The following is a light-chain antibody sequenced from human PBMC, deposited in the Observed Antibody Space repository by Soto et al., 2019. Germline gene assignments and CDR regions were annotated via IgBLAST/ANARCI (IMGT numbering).Light chain of an antibody. CDR2: DVS. J-gene: IGLJ1*01. CDR3: SSYISSSTLYV. CDR1: SSDVGGYNY. V-gene: IGLV2-14*01. Sequence: QSALTQPASVSGSPGQSITISCTGTSSDVGGYNYVSWYQQHPGKAPKLMIYDVSNRPSGVSNRFSGSKSGNTDSLTISGLQAEDEADYYCSSYISSSTLYVFGTGTKVTVL.